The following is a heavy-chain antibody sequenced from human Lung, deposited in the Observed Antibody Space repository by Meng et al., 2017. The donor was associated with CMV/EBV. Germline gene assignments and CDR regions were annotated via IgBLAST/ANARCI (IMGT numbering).Heavy chain of an antibody. CDR3: AGRTTGGKNWFDP. Sequence: ASXXVSCKASGYNSTSYDINWVRQATGQGLEWMGWMNPNSGNTDYAQKFRGRVTMTRNTSISTAYMELSSLRSEDTAVYYCAGRTTGGKNWFDPWGQGTLVTVSS. CDR2: MNPNSGNT. V-gene: IGHV1-8*01. CDR1: GYNSTSYD. J-gene: IGHJ5*02. D-gene: IGHD4-17*01.